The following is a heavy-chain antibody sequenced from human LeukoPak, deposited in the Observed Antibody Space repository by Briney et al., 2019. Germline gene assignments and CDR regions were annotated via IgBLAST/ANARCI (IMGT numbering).Heavy chain of an antibody. CDR2: ISSSSSYI. CDR3: ARDLEVAVAGTWGTYYYYGMDV. Sequence: GGSLRLSCAASGFTFRSYAMTWVRQTPGKGLEWVSSISSSSSYIYYADSVKGRFTISRDNAKNSLYLQMNSLRAEDTAVYYCARDLEVAVAGTWGTYYYYGMDVWGQGTTVTVSS. J-gene: IGHJ6*02. D-gene: IGHD6-19*01. V-gene: IGHV3-21*01. CDR1: GFTFRSYA.